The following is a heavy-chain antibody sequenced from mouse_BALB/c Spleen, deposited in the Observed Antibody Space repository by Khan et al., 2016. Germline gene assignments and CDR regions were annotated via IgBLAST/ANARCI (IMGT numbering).Heavy chain of an antibody. Sequence: EVKLLESGGGLVQPGGSLKLSCAASGFDFSRYWMTWVRQAPGKGLEWIGEINPDSSTINYTPSLKDKFIISRDNAKNTLYLQMSKVRSDDTALYYCARLYYYGCVAYWGQGTTLTVSS. V-gene: IGHV4-1*02. CDR3: ARLYYYGCVAY. J-gene: IGHJ2*01. CDR1: GFDFSRYW. D-gene: IGHD1-1*01. CDR2: INPDSSTI.